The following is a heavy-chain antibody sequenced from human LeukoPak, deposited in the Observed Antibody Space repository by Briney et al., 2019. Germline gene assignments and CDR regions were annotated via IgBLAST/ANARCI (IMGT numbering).Heavy chain of an antibody. CDR2: IKSKTDGGTT. D-gene: IGHD2-2*01. Sequence: GGSLRLSCAASGFTFSNAWMSWVHQAPGKGLEWVGRIKSKTDGGTTDYAAPVKGRFTISRDDSKNTLYLQMNSLKTEDTAVYYCTTDQGRYCSSTSCYVFDYWGQGTLVTVSS. CDR1: GFTFSNAW. CDR3: TTDQGRYCSSTSCYVFDY. J-gene: IGHJ4*02. V-gene: IGHV3-15*01.